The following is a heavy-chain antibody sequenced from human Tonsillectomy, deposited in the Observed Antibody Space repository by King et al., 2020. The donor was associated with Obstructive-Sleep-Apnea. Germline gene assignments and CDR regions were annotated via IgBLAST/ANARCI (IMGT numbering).Heavy chain of an antibody. CDR1: GFTFSSNY. Sequence: VQLVESGGGLVQPGESLTLSCAASGFTFSSNYMSWVRQAPGKGLEWVSVIYRGSSTYYAGSVKGRFTISRHNSENTLYLQMNSLRAEDTAVYYCARGHPTVFGVVIHYGMDVWGQGTTVTVSS. V-gene: IGHV3-53*04. J-gene: IGHJ6*02. CDR2: IYRGSST. D-gene: IGHD3-3*01. CDR3: ARGHPTVFGVVIHYGMDV.